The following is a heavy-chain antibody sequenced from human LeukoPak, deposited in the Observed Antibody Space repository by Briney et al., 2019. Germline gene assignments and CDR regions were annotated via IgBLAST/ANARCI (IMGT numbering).Heavy chain of an antibody. CDR2: IYYSGST. J-gene: IGHJ4*02. V-gene: IGHV4-59*01. CDR1: GGSISSYY. D-gene: IGHD1-1*01. CDR3: ARAVHKYYFDY. Sequence: SETLSLTCTVSGGSISSYYWSWIRQPPGKGLEWIGYIYYSGSTNYNPSLKSRVTISVDTSKNQFSLKLSSVTAADTAMYYCARAVHKYYFDYWGQGTLVTVSS.